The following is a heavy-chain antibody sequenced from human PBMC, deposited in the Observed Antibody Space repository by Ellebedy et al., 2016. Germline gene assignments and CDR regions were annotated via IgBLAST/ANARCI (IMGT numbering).Heavy chain of an antibody. CDR1: GYTFTSYY. J-gene: IGHJ4*02. V-gene: IGHV1-46*01. Sequence: ASVKVSCXASGYTFTSYYMHWVRQAPGQGLEWMGIINPSGGSTSYAQKFQGRVTMTRDTSISTAFMELTSLTSEDTATYYCARGISAGVDFWGQGTLVTVSS. CDR2: INPSGGST. CDR3: ARGISAGVDF. D-gene: IGHD2-21*01.